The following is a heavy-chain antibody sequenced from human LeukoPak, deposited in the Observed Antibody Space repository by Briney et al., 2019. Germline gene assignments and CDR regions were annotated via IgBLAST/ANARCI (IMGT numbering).Heavy chain of an antibody. CDR1: GFTVSSNY. CDR2: IYSGGST. Sequence: PGGSLRLSCAASGFTVSSNYMSWVRQAPGKGLEWVSVIYSGGSTYYADSVKGRFTISRDNSKNTLYLQMNSLRAEDTAVYYCARERDDYGDSGFDYWGQGTLVTVSS. V-gene: IGHV3-66*01. J-gene: IGHJ4*02. CDR3: ARERDDYGDSGFDY. D-gene: IGHD4-17*01.